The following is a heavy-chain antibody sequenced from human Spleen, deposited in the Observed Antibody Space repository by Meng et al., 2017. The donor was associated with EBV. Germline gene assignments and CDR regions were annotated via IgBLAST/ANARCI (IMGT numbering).Heavy chain of an antibody. Sequence: PLVASGASLVQPGASVRLSCDTSEFSFSTYWMHWGRQAPGEGLAWFSRINEDGTTTNYADSVTGRFTIYRDNAKNTLYLQMNGLRVEDTATYYCSRDLAGPRDYWGQGTLVTVSS. J-gene: IGHJ4*02. D-gene: IGHD1-14*01. V-gene: IGHV3-74*01. CDR2: INEDGTTT. CDR3: SRDLAGPRDY. CDR1: EFSFSTYW.